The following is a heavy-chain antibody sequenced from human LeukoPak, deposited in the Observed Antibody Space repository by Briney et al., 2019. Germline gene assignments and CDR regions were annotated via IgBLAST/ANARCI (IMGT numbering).Heavy chain of an antibody. CDR3: ARGGGAEVPYYYYGMDV. CDR1: GFTFSSYA. Sequence: GRSLRLSCAASGFTFSSYAMHWVRQAPGKGLEWVAVISYDGSNKYYADSVKGRFTISRDNSKNTLYLQMNSLRAEDTAVYYCARGGGAEVPYYYYGMDVWGQGTTVTVSS. V-gene: IGHV3-30*04. CDR2: ISYDGSNK. D-gene: IGHD3-16*01. J-gene: IGHJ6*02.